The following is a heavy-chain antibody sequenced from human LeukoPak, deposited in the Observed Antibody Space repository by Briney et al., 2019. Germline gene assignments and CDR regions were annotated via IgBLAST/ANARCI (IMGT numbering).Heavy chain of an antibody. D-gene: IGHD5-18*01. CDR1: GFTSSSYG. Sequence: GESLRLSCAASGFTSSSYGMSWVRQAPGKGLEWVSSISGSGGTTYYADSVKGRFTISRDNSKNTLYLQMNSLRADDTAVYSCAKDPPTVMANAFHIWGQGTMVTVS. J-gene: IGHJ3*02. CDR2: ISGSGGTT. V-gene: IGHV3-23*01. CDR3: AKDPPTVMANAFHI.